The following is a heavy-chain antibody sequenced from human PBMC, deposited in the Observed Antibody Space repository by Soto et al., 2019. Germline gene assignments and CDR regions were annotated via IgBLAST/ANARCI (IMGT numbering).Heavy chain of an antibody. D-gene: IGHD6-13*01. CDR1: GGSISSYY. J-gene: IGHJ4*02. CDR2: IYYSGIT. V-gene: IGHV4-59*01. CDR3: ARDSEQLVFDD. Sequence: QVQLQESGPGLVKPSETLSLTCTVSGGSISSYYWSWIRQPPGKGLEWIWYIYYSGITNYNPSLKSRVTISVDTSKNQFSLKLSSVTAADTAVYYCARDSEQLVFDDWGQGTLVTVSS.